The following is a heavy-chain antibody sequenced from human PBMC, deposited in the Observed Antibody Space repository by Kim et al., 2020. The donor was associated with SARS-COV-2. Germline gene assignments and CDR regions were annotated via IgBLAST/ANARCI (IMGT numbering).Heavy chain of an antibody. Sequence: GGSLRLSCAASGFSLSTNSMNWVRQAPGKGLEWVANIEEDETEKYYVDSVKGRFTIFRDSVKNSLYLQMNSLRVEDTAVYYCARLRAFDIWGHGTMVTVSS. CDR3: ARLRAFDI. V-gene: IGHV3-7*03. CDR2: IEEDETEK. J-gene: IGHJ3*02. CDR1: GFSLSTNS.